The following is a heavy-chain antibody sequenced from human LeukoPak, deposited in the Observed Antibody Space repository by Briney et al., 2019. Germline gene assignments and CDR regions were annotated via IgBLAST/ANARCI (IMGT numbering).Heavy chain of an antibody. Sequence: GGSLRLYCTASGFTFSSYGMHWVRQAPGKGLQWVAAISYDGSYKYHADSVEGRFTISRDNFENTLYLQMISLRAEDTAVYYCARAPSDNYDRSGYHLDTWGQGILVTVSS. J-gene: IGHJ5*02. D-gene: IGHD3-22*01. V-gene: IGHV3-30*01. CDR1: GFTFSSYG. CDR3: ARAPSDNYDRSGYHLDT. CDR2: ISYDGSYK.